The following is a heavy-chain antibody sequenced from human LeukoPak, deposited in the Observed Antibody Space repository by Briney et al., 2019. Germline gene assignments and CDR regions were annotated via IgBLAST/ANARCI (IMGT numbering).Heavy chain of an antibody. CDR1: GGSISSGGYY. V-gene: IGHV4-31*03. D-gene: IGHD6-13*01. Sequence: SQTLSLTCTVSGGSISSGGYYWSWIRQHPGKGPEWIGYIYYSGSTYYNPSLKSRVTISVDTSKNQFSLKLSSVTAADTAVYYCARGGSAAAAGTHFDYWGQGTLVTVSS. CDR3: ARGGSAAAAGTHFDY. J-gene: IGHJ4*02. CDR2: IYYSGST.